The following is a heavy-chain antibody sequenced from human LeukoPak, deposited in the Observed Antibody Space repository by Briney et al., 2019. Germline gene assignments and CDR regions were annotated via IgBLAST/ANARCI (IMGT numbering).Heavy chain of an antibody. CDR3: ARDYGDYGSGSYFDY. CDR2: ISGSGGST. Sequence: GGSLRLSCAASGFTFSSYAMSWVRQAPGKGLEWVSAISGSGGSTYYADSVKGRFTISRDNSKNTLYLQMNSLRAEDTAVYYCARDYGDYGSGSYFDYWGQGTLVTVSS. V-gene: IGHV3-23*01. D-gene: IGHD3-10*01. J-gene: IGHJ4*02. CDR1: GFTFSSYA.